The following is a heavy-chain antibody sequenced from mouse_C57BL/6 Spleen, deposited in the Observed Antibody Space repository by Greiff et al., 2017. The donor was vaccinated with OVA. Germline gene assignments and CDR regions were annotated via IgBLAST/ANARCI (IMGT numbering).Heavy chain of an antibody. J-gene: IGHJ2*01. V-gene: IGHV1-69*01. D-gene: IGHD4-1*01. CDR3: ARNWNDY. CDR2: IDPSDSYT. CDR1: GYTFTSYW. Sequence: QVQLQQSGAELVMPGASVKLSCKASGYTFTSYWMHWVKQRPGQGLEWIGEIDPSDSYTNYNQKFEGKSTLTVDKSSSTAYMQLSSLTSEDSAVYYCARNWNDYWGQGTTLTVSS.